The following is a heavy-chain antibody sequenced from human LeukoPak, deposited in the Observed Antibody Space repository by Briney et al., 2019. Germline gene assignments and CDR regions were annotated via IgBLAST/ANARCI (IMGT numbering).Heavy chain of an antibody. J-gene: IGHJ3*02. V-gene: IGHV3-30*04. CDR1: AFTFRNYA. CDR3: ARGALSIAAAGTVAFDI. Sequence: GRSLRLSCAASAFTFRNYAIHWVRQAPGKGLEWVAFIRDDASDKYYADSVKGRFTISRDNAKNSLYLQMNSLRAEDTAVYYCARGALSIAAAGTVAFDIWGQGTMVTVSS. D-gene: IGHD6-13*01. CDR2: IRDDASDK.